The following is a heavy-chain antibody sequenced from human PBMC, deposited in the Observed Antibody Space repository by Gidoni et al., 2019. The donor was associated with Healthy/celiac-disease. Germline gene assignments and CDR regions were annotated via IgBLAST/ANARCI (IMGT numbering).Heavy chain of an antibody. CDR2: ISSSSSTI. D-gene: IGHD3-3*01. V-gene: IGHV3-48*02. CDR1: GLTFSSYS. Sequence: EVQLVESGGGLVQPGGYLRLSCAAPGLTFSSYSTNGVRQAPGQGLEWVSYISSSSSTIYYADSVKGRFTISRDNAKNSLYLQMNSLRDEDTAVYYCARDGHGKVPFLEWPNFDYWGQGTLVTVSS. CDR3: ARDGHGKVPFLEWPNFDY. J-gene: IGHJ4*02.